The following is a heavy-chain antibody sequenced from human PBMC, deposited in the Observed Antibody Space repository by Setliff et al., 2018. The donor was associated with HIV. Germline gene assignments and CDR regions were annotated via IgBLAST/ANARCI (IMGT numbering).Heavy chain of an antibody. V-gene: IGHV1-46*01. D-gene: IGHD6-6*01. CDR2: INPSGGST. Sequence: ASVKVSCKASGCTFTSYYMHWVRQAPGQGLEWMGIINPSGGSTSYAQKFQGRVTMTRDTSTSTVYMELSSLRSEDTAVYYCAGSNRYSSSSNWFDPWGQGTLVTVSS. CDR1: GCTFTSYY. J-gene: IGHJ5*02. CDR3: AGSNRYSSSSNWFDP.